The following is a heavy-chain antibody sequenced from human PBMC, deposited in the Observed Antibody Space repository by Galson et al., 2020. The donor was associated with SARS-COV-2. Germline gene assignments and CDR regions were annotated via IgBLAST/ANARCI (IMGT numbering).Heavy chain of an antibody. CDR3: RGRSGYYPTSLDY. J-gene: IGHJ4*02. CDR2: ISYDGSNK. CDR1: GFTFSSYG. Sequence: LSLTCAASGFTFSSYGMHWVRQAPGKGLEWVAVISYDGSNKYYADSVKGRFTISRDNSKNTLYLQMNSLRAEDTAVYYCRGRSGYYPTSLDYWGQGTLVTVSS. V-gene: IGHV3-30*03. D-gene: IGHD3-3*01.